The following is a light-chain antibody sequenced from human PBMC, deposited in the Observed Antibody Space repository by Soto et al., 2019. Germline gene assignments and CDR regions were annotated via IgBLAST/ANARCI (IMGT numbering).Light chain of an antibody. CDR1: QSVDNN. CDR2: GAS. J-gene: IGKJ4*01. V-gene: IGKV3D-15*01. Sequence: EILMTQSPGTLSVSTGEGATLSRRASQSVDNNLAWYQQKPSQAPRLLIYGASTRPTGIPDRFSGSGSGTEFTLTISSLQSEDFAVYYCQQYDTWPLTFGGGTKVDIK. CDR3: QQYDTWPLT.